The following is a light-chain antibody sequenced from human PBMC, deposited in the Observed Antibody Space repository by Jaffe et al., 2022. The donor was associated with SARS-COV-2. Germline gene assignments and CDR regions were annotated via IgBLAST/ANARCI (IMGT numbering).Light chain of an antibody. V-gene: IGLV10-54*04. CDR2: RNN. CDR3: SAWDSSLNAVV. J-gene: IGLJ2*01. Sequence: QAGLTQPPSVSKDLRQTATLTCTGNSNNVGNQGAAWLQQHQGHPPKALSYRNNNRPSGISERFSASRSGNTASLTITGLQPEDEADYYCSAWDSSLNAVVFGGGTKLTVL. CDR1: SNNVGNQG.